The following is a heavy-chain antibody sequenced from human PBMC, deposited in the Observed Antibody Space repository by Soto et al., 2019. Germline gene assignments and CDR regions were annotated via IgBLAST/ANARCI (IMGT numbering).Heavy chain of an antibody. J-gene: IGHJ5*02. CDR2: IYYSGST. V-gene: IGHV4-59*01. D-gene: IGHD6-13*01. Sequence: SETLSLTCTVSGGSISSYYWSWIRQPPGKGLEWIGYIYYSGSTNYNPSLKSRVTISVDTSKNQFSLKLSSVTAAGTAVYYCARGMQPLNWFDPWGQGTLVTVSS. CDR1: GGSISSYY. CDR3: ARGMQPLNWFDP.